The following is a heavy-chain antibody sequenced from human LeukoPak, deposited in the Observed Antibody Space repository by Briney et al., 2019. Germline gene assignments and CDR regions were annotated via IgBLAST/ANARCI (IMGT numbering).Heavy chain of an antibody. CDR3: SRDSGYCSGGSCWYFDF. D-gene: IGHD2-15*01. CDR1: GYTFTGCY. Sequence: ASVKVSCKASGYTFTGCYRHWVRQAPGQGLEWMGWINPYSGGTNYAQKFQGRVTMTRDTSMSTAYMELSGLRSDDTAVYYCSRDSGYCSGGSCWYFDFWGQGTLVTVSA. CDR2: INPYSGGT. J-gene: IGHJ4*02. V-gene: IGHV1-2*02.